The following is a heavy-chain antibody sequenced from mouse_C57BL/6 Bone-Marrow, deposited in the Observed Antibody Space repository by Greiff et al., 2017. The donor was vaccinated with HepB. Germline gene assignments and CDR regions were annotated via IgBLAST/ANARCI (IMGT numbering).Heavy chain of an antibody. J-gene: IGHJ1*03. CDR1: GFTFSSYA. V-gene: IGHV5-4*01. CDR3: ARDHRVDWYFDV. Sequence: VQVVESGGGLVKPGGSLKLSCAASGFTFSSYAMSWVRQTPEKRLEWVATISDGGSYTYYPDNVKGRFTISRDNAKNNLYLQMSHLKSEDTAMYYCARDHRVDWYFDVWGTGTTVTVSS. CDR2: ISDGGSYT.